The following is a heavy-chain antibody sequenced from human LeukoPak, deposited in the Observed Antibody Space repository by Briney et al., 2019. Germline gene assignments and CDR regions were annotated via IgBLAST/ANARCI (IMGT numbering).Heavy chain of an antibody. J-gene: IGHJ4*02. Sequence: ASVKVSCKASGYTFTSYGISWVRQAPGQGLEWMGWISAYNGNTNYAQKLQGRVTMTTDTSTSTAYMELRSLRSDDTAVYYCARVFGYRQLGYFDYWGQGTLVTVSS. CDR1: GYTFTSYG. V-gene: IGHV1-18*01. CDR3: ARVFGYRQLGYFDY. D-gene: IGHD6-13*01. CDR2: ISAYNGNT.